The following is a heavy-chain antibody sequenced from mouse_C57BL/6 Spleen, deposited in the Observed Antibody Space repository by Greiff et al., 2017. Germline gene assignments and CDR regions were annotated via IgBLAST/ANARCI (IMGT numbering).Heavy chain of an antibody. D-gene: IGHD1-1*01. CDR1: GYTFTSYW. CDR3: ARGGYGSSSFDY. Sequence: QVQLQQSGAELVKPGASVKLSCKASGYTFTSYWMHWVKQRPGQGLEWIGMIHPNSGSTNYNEKFKSKATLTVDKSSSTAYMQLSSLTSEDSAVYYCARGGYGSSSFDYWGQGTTLTVSS. CDR2: IHPNSGST. V-gene: IGHV1-64*01. J-gene: IGHJ2*01.